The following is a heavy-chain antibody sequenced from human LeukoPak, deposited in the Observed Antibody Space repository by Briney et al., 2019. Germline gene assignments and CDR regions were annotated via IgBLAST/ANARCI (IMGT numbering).Heavy chain of an antibody. CDR2: IRYDGSNK. V-gene: IGHV3-30*02. CDR1: GFTFSSYG. CDR3: AKDIPRTQPRATPAFDI. J-gene: IGHJ3*02. D-gene: IGHD1-14*01. Sequence: GGPLRLSCAASGFTFSSYGMHWVRQAPGKGLEWVAFIRYDGSNKYYADSVKGRFTISRDNSKNTLYLQMNSLRAEDTAVYYCAKDIPRTQPRATPAFDIWGQGTMVTVSS.